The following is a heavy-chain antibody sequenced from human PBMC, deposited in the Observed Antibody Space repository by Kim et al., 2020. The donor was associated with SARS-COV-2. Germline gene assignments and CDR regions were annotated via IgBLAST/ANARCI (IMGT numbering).Heavy chain of an antibody. V-gene: IGHV3-21*06. CDR2: ISSSASYK. Sequence: GGSLRLSCETTGFSFSDFSMNWVRQAPGKGLEWVAYISSSASYKYYSDSVKGRFTVSRDSAKNSLYLQMNSLRADDTAVYYCAGDLGNKILTPWFFDLWGRGTRVIVSS. D-gene: IGHD3-9*01. J-gene: IGHJ2*01. CDR1: GFSFSDFS. CDR3: AGDLGNKILTPWFFDL.